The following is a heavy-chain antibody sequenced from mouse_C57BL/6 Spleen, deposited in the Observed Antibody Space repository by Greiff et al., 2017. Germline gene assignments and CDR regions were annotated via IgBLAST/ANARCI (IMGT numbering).Heavy chain of an antibody. J-gene: IGHJ2*01. CDR2: IYPSDSET. CDR3: ASVLGGYYVNYFDY. Sequence: QVQLQQPGAELVRPGSSVKLSCKASGYTFTSYWMDWVKQRPGQGLEWIGNIYPSDSETHYNQKFKDKATLTVDKSSSTAYMQLSSLTSEDSAVYYCASVLGGYYVNYFDYSSQGTTLTVSS. V-gene: IGHV1-61*01. CDR1: GYTFTSYW. D-gene: IGHD2-3*01.